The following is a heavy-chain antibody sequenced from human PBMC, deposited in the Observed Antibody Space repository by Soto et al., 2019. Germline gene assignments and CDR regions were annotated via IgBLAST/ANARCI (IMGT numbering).Heavy chain of an antibody. CDR3: ARSKPYSSGWEPSDY. J-gene: IGHJ4*02. D-gene: IGHD6-19*01. CDR2: ISAYDGNR. Sequence: ASVKVSCKASGYTFTSYGISWVRQAPGQGLEWMGWISAYDGNRNYAQKFQGRVTMTTDTTTSTAYMELRSLRSDDTAVYYCARSKPYSSGWEPSDYWGQGTLVTVSS. CDR1: GYTFTSYG. V-gene: IGHV1-18*01.